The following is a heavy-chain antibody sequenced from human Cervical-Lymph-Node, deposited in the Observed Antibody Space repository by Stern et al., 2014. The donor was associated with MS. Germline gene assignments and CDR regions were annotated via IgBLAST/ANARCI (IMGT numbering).Heavy chain of an antibody. Sequence: QMQLVQSGGGVVQPGRSLRLSCAASGFTFSSYGMHWVSQAPGKGLEWVAVISYDGSNQYYADSVKGRFTISRDNSKNTLYLQMNSLRAEDTAVYYCAKDLGGSYYHYYYGMDVWGQGTTVTVSS. J-gene: IGHJ6*02. CDR3: AKDLGGSYYHYYYGMDV. D-gene: IGHD1-26*01. CDR1: GFTFSSYG. V-gene: IGHV3-30*18. CDR2: ISYDGSNQ.